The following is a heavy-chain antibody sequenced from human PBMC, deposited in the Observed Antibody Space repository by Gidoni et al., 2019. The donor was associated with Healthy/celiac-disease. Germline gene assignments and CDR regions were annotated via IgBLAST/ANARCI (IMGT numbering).Heavy chain of an antibody. J-gene: IGHJ4*02. Sequence: EVQLVESGGGSVKPGGPLRLPDAASGFTFSSYWMHWVRQAPGKGPVWVSRINSDGSSTSCADSVKGRFTISRDNAKNTLYLQMNGLRAEDTAVYYCASGYSGYGDYWGQGTLVTVSS. CDR1: GFTFSSYW. V-gene: IGHV3-74*01. D-gene: IGHD5-12*01. CDR2: INSDGSST. CDR3: ASGYSGYGDY.